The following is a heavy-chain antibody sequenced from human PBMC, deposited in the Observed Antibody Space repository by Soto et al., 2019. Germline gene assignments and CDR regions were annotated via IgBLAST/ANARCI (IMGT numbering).Heavy chain of an antibody. D-gene: IGHD3-22*01. J-gene: IGHJ6*02. CDR3: ARDLYDSGPGGMDV. Sequence: ASGTLSLTCTVSGGSISSYYWSWVRQPAGKGLEWIGRVYTSGSTNYNPSLKSRVTMSVDTSKNQFSLKLSSVTAADTAVYYCARDLYDSGPGGMDVWGQGTTVTVSS. V-gene: IGHV4-4*07. CDR2: VYTSGST. CDR1: GGSISSYY.